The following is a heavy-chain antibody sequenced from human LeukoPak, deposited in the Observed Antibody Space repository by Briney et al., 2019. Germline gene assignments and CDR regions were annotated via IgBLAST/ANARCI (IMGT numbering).Heavy chain of an antibody. V-gene: IGHV4-38-2*02. CDR1: GYSISTGYY. D-gene: IGHD3-22*01. CDR2: MYHSGST. Sequence: SETLSLTCSISGYSISTGYYWGCIRPPPGKGLESIGSMYHSGSTYHNPSLKSRVTVSVDTSKNEFSLHVNSVTAADTDTYYCARTYSSGQGAYYWGKGTLVTVS. CDR3: ARTYSSGQGAYY. J-gene: IGHJ1*01.